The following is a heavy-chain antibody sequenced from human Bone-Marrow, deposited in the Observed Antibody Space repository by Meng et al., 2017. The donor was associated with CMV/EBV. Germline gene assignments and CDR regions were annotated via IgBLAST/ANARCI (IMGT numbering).Heavy chain of an antibody. CDR3: AKNFYSGNYFPWPDP. Sequence: ASVKVSCKTSGYTFTRFYLHWVRQAPGQGLEWMGWINPKSGDTNYAQRFQGRVTMTRDASISTTDMELSRLTSDDMAVYYCAKNFYSGNYFPWPDPWGQGTLVTVSS. V-gene: IGHV1-2*02. CDR2: INPKSGDT. CDR1: GYTFTRFY. J-gene: IGHJ5*02. D-gene: IGHD1-26*01.